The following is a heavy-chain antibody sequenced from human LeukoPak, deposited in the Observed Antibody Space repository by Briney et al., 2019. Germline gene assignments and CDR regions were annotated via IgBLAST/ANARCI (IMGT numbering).Heavy chain of an antibody. Sequence: ASVKVSCKASGYTFTSYAMHWVRQAPGQGLEWMGWINPNSGGTNYAQKFQGWVTMTRDTSLSTAYMELSRLRSDDTAVYYCARARRAYYYGMDGWGQGTTVTVSS. CDR3: ARARRAYYYGMDG. CDR1: GYTFTSYA. J-gene: IGHJ6*02. CDR2: INPNSGGT. V-gene: IGHV1-2*04.